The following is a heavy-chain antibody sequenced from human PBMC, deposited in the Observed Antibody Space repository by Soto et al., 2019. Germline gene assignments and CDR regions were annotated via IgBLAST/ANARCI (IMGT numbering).Heavy chain of an antibody. V-gene: IGHV4-59*02. CDR1: GASVANYY. CDR2: IYDSGVT. Sequence: SETLSLTCTVSGASVANYYWNWIRQPPGQGLEWIGYIYDSGVTNYHPSLKSRVTMSLDTSNNQFSLSLSSVTAADTAVYYCARSRLYTSTWIFDYWGQGSLVTVSS. J-gene: IGHJ4*02. CDR3: ARSRLYTSTWIFDY. D-gene: IGHD6-13*01.